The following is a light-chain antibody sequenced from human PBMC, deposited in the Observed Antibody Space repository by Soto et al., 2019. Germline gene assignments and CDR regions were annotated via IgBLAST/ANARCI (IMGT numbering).Light chain of an antibody. CDR2: EVV. CDR3: KSYAGSNTYV. Sequence: QSVLTQSPSASGSPGQSVTISCTGTKNDIGVYDFVSWYQHHPGKAPRLIIYEVVQRPSGVPDRFSGSKSGNTASLTVSVLQAADEADYFCKSYAGSNTYVFGSGTKVTVL. CDR1: KNDIGVYDF. J-gene: IGLJ1*01. V-gene: IGLV2-8*01.